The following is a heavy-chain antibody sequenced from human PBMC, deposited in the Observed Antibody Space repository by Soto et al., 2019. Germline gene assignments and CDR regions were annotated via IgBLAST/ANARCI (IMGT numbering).Heavy chain of an antibody. CDR3: ARMATSGTLNWFDP. V-gene: IGHV1-8*01. J-gene: IGHJ5*02. CDR1: GCTFGNND. Sequence: GAAVRVSCKACGCTFGNNDISWVRQATGQGLEWMGWMNPNSGNTGYAQKFQGRVSMTRNTSITTAYLELSSLRSDDTAIYYCARMATSGTLNWFDPWGQGTLVTVSS. CDR2: MNPNSGNT.